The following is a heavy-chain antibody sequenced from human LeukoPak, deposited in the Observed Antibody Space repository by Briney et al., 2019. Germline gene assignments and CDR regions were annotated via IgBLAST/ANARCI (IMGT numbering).Heavy chain of an antibody. V-gene: IGHV3-23*01. CDR1: GFTFSSHV. Sequence: GGSLRLSCAASGFTFSSHVMSWVRQAPGKGLEWVSDISASGDTTYYADSVKGRFTISRDNSKNTLYLQMNSLRAEDTAVYYCAKDLGGSGYDLSDPSFDYWGQGTLVTVSS. CDR3: AKDLGGSGYDLSDPSFDY. D-gene: IGHD5-12*01. J-gene: IGHJ4*02. CDR2: ISASGDTT.